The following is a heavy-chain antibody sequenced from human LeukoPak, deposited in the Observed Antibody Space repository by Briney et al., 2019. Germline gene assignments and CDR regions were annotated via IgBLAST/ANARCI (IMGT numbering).Heavy chain of an antibody. Sequence: GGSLRLSCAASGFTFSSYWMSWVRQAPGKGLEWVANIKQDGSEKYYVDSVKGRFTISRDNAKNSLYLQMNSLRAEDTAVYYCASYCGGDCYSPVFDYWGQGTLVTVSS. CDR2: IKQDGSEK. CDR3: ASYCGGDCYSPVFDY. CDR1: GFTFSSYW. D-gene: IGHD2-21*02. V-gene: IGHV3-7*01. J-gene: IGHJ4*02.